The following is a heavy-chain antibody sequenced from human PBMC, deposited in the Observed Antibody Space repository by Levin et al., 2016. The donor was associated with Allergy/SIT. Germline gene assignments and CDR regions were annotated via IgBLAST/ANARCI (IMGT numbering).Heavy chain of an antibody. J-gene: IGHJ5*02. CDR2: ISSSSSYI. D-gene: IGHD4-11*01. V-gene: IGHV3-21*01. Sequence: WIRQPPGKGLEWVSSISSSSSYIYYADSVKGRFTISRDNAKNSLYLQMNSLRAEDTAVYYCASGAVPVTTTKNWFDPWGQGTLVTVSS. CDR3: ASGAVPVTTTKNWFDP.